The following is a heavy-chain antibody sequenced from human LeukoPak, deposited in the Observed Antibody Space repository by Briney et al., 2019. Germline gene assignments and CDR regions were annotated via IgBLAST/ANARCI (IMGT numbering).Heavy chain of an antibody. CDR1: GLTFSSYA. J-gene: IGHJ6*03. Sequence: GGSLRLSCVASGLTFSSYAMSWVRQAPGKGLKWVSGISGSSGNTYYADSVKGRFTISRDNSKNTLYLQMNSLRAEDTAVYYCAKAPGQWEQQVVGNYYYYYYMDVWGKGTTVTVSS. D-gene: IGHD6-13*01. V-gene: IGHV3-23*01. CDR3: AKAPGQWEQQVVGNYYYYYYMDV. CDR2: ISGSSGNT.